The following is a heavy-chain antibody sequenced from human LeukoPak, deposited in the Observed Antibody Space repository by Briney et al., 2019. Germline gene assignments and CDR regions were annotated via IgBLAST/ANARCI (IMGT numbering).Heavy chain of an antibody. CDR3: ARRDDVFEI. J-gene: IGHJ3*02. CDR2: VSSDGGTT. Sequence: GGSLRLSCSASGFTFSNYAIHWVRQAPGKGLEDVSAVSSDGGTTHYADSVKDRFTISRNNSKNTLYLQMSSLRTEDTAVYYCARRDDVFEIWGQGTRVTVSS. V-gene: IGHV3-64D*06. CDR1: GFTFSNYA.